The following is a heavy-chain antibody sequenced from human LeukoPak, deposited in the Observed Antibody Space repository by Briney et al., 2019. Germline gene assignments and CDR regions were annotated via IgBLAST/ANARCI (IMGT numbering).Heavy chain of an antibody. V-gene: IGHV4-39*07. CDR1: GGSISSSRFF. CDR3: ATYPNRETWETLDH. CDR2: INFSGTT. J-gene: IGHJ4*02. Sequence: PSETLSLTCTVSGGSISSSRFFWAWLRQPPGQGLEWIGNINFSGTTYYNPSLKSRVTLSVDPSKNEFSLRLSSVTAVDTAVYYCATYPNRETWETLDHWGQGTLVTVSS. D-gene: IGHD1-26*01.